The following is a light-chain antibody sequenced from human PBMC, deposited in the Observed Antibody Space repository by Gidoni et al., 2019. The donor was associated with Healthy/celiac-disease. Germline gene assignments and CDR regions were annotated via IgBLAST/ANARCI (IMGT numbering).Light chain of an antibody. J-gene: IGKJ5*01. CDR2: WAS. CDR1: QSVLYSSNNKNY. Sequence: DIVMTQYPDSLAVSLGERATINCKSSQSVLYSSNNKNYLAWYQQKPGQPPKLLIYWASTRESGFPDRFSGSGSGTDFTLTISSLQAEDVAVYYCQQYYITPITFGQGTRLEIK. CDR3: QQYYITPIT. V-gene: IGKV4-1*01.